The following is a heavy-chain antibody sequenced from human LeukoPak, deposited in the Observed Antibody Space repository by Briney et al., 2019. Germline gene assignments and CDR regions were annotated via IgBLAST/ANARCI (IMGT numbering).Heavy chain of an antibody. V-gene: IGHV1-69*13. CDR1: GGTSSSYA. J-gene: IGHJ6*04. D-gene: IGHD2-2*01. Sequence: ASVKVSCKASGGTSSSYAISWVRQAPGQGLEWMGGIIPIFGTANSAQKFQGRVTTTADESTSTAYMELSSLRSEDTAVYYCARGIPMVVVPAARIYYYYGMDVWGEGTTVTVSS. CDR2: IIPIFGTA. CDR3: ARGIPMVVVPAARIYYYYGMDV.